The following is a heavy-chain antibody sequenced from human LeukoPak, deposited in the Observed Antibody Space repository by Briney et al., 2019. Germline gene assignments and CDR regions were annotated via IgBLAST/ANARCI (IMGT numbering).Heavy chain of an antibody. J-gene: IGHJ4*02. CDR3: ARGGSTGYFDY. CDR1: GFSVSSNY. V-gene: IGHV3-53*01. Sequence: QTGGSLRLSCAASGFSVSSNYMSWVRRAPGEGLEWVSVIYSGGSTYYADSVKGRFTISRDNSKNTLYLQMNSLRAEDTAVYYCARGGSTGYFDYWGQGTLVTVSS. CDR2: IYSGGST. D-gene: IGHD3-16*01.